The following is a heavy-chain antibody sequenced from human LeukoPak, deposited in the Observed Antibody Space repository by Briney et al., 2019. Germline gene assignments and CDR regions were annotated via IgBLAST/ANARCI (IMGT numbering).Heavy chain of an antibody. V-gene: IGHV3-23*01. CDR3: AKVGVQLWYFDY. CDR1: GFTFGSYA. D-gene: IGHD5-18*01. CDR2: ISGSGGST. Sequence: KSGGSLRLSCAASGFTFGSYAMSWVRQAPGKGLEWVSAISGSGGSTYYADSVKGRFTISRDNSKNTLYLQMSSLRAEDTAVYYCAKVGVQLWYFDYWGQGTLVTVSS. J-gene: IGHJ4*02.